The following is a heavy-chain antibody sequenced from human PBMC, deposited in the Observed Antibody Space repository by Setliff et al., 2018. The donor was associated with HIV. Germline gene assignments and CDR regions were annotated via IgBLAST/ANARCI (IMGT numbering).Heavy chain of an antibody. CDR3: TTDLGGSYHGWNY. CDR2: IKSKTDGGTT. Sequence: GSLRLSCAASGFTFSNAWMNWVRQAPGKGLEWVGRIKSKTDGGTTDYAAPVKGRFTISRDDSKNTLYLQMNSLKTEDTAVYYCTTDLGGSYHGWNYWGQGTQVTVSS. V-gene: IGHV3-15*07. CDR1: GFTFSNAW. J-gene: IGHJ4*02. D-gene: IGHD1-26*01.